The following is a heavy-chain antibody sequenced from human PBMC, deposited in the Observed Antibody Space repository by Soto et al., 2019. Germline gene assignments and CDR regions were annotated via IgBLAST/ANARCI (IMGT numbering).Heavy chain of an antibody. V-gene: IGHV4-4*07. J-gene: IGHJ6*02. D-gene: IGHD4-17*01. CDR3: ARDTRGSYGGNSYYYYYGMDV. CDR1: GDSINNYY. CDR2: IYTSGST. Sequence: SETLSLTCTVSGDSINNYYWSWIRQPAGKGLEWIGRIYTSGSTNYNPSLKSRVTMSVDTSKNQFSLKLSSVTAADTAVYYCARDTRGSYGGNSYYYYYGMDVWGQGTTVTVSS.